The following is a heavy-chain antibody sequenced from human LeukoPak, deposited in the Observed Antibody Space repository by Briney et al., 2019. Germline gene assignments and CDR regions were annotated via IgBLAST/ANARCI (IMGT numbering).Heavy chain of an antibody. Sequence: GGSLRLSCVVSGFTFDNYGMTWVRQAPGKGLEWVSGINWNGGSRGYADPVKGRFTISRDNAKNSLFLQMNSLRAEDTALYYCARDSTYHSSSHYYYYMDVWGKGTTVTVSS. CDR1: GFTFDNYG. CDR2: INWNGGSR. V-gene: IGHV3-20*04. CDR3: ARDSTYHSSSHYYYYMDV. J-gene: IGHJ6*03. D-gene: IGHD6-6*01.